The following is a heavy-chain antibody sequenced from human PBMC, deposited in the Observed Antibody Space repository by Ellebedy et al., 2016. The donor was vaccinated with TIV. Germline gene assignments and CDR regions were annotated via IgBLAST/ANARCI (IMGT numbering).Heavy chain of an antibody. D-gene: IGHD3-22*01. CDR3: ARVDASVHYYDPTGGY. J-gene: IGHJ4*02. V-gene: IGHV3-30-3*01. CDR2: ISYDGSNK. Sequence: GGSLRLSXAASGFTFSSYALHWVRQAPGKGLEWVAVISYDGSNKYYADSVKGRFTISRDNSKNTLYLQMNSLRAEDTAVYYGARVDASVHYYDPTGGYWGQGTLVTVSS. CDR1: GFTFSSYA.